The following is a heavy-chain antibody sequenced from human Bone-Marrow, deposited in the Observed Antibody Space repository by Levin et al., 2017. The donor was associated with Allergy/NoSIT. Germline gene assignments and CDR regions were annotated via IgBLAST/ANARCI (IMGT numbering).Heavy chain of an antibody. J-gene: IGHJ4*02. CDR1: GLIFSNYA. Sequence: GESPKISCAASGLIFSNYAMNWVRQAPGKGLEWVSQISGSGSNTHYADSVRGRFTFSRDNSNNTVYLQMNSLRADDTAVYYCAGYDTSGYHSPFDYWGQGTLVTVSS. D-gene: IGHD3-22*01. V-gene: IGHV3-23*01. CDR2: ISGSGSNT. CDR3: AGYDTSGYHSPFDY.